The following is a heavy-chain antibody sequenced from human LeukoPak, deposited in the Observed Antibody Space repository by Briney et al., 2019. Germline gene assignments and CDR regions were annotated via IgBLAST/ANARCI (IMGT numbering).Heavy chain of an antibody. Sequence: SQTLSLTCTVSGGSISSGDYYWSWIRQPPGKGLEWIGCIYYSGSTYYNPSLKSRVTISVDTSKNQFSLKLSSVTAADTAVYYCARGGQYQLLPFDYWGQGTLVTVSS. D-gene: IGHD2-2*01. CDR3: ARGGQYQLLPFDY. V-gene: IGHV4-30-4*01. CDR2: IYYSGST. J-gene: IGHJ4*02. CDR1: GGSISSGDYY.